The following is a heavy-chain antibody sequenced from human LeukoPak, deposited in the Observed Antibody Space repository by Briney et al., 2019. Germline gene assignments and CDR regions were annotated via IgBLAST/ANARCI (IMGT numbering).Heavy chain of an antibody. J-gene: IGHJ4*02. Sequence: GASVKVSCKASGDIFTGSFTHWVRQAPGQGLEWMGWINSKTGGTKFAQKFQGRVTMTRDTSISTAYMELSSLRSDDTAVYYCARADPVAYWGQGTQVTVSS. V-gene: IGHV1-2*02. CDR2: INSKTGGT. CDR1: GDIFTGSF. CDR3: ARADPVAY.